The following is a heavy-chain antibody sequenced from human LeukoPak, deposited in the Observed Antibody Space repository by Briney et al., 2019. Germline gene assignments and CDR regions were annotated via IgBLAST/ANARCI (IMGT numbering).Heavy chain of an antibody. CDR3: ARVPPTKERYYFDY. V-gene: IGHV4-34*01. Sequence: SETLSLTCAVYGGSFSGYYWSWIRQPPGKGLEWIGEINHSGSTNYNPSLKSRVTISVDRSKNQFSLKLSSVTAADTAVYYCARVPPTKERYYFDYWGQRTLVTVSS. J-gene: IGHJ4*02. D-gene: IGHD5-24*01. CDR1: GGSFSGYY. CDR2: INHSGST.